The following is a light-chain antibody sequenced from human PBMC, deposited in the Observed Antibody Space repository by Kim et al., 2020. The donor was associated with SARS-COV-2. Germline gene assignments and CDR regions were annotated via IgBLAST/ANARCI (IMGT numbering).Light chain of an antibody. CDR3: QQYDDLPFT. CDR2: GAS. J-gene: IGKJ3*01. Sequence: ASVGDRVTINCRASDDIANYLKWDQQTPEKAPNLLISGASNLEAGVPSRFGGSGSGRDFTFTISSLQPDDIATYYCQQYDDLPFTFGPGTKVDIK. CDR1: DDIANY. V-gene: IGKV1-33*01.